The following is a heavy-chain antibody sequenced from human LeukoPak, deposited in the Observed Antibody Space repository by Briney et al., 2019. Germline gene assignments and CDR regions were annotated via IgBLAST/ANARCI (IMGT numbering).Heavy chain of an antibody. D-gene: IGHD3-22*01. CDR3: AKGDSSGYPLFDY. J-gene: IGHJ4*02. CDR1: GFTFSSYS. Sequence: GGSLRLSCAASGFTFSSYSMNWVRQAPGKGLEWVSSISSSSSYIYYADSVKGRFTISRDNAKNSLYLQMNSLRAEDTAVYYCAKGDSSGYPLFDYWGQGTLVTVSS. V-gene: IGHV3-21*01. CDR2: ISSSSSYI.